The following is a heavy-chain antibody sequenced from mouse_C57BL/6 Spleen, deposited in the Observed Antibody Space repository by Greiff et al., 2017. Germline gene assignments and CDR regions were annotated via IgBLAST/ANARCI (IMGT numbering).Heavy chain of an antibody. Sequence: EVQLQQSGPGLVKPSQSLSLTCSVTGYSNTSGYYWNWIRQFPGNKLEWMGYISYDGSNNYNPSLKNRISITRDTSKNQFFLKLNSVTTEDTATYYCARGDSSRWFAYWGQGTLVTVSA. J-gene: IGHJ3*01. V-gene: IGHV3-6*01. CDR1: GYSNTSGYY. CDR3: ARGDSSRWFAY. D-gene: IGHD3-2*02. CDR2: ISYDGSN.